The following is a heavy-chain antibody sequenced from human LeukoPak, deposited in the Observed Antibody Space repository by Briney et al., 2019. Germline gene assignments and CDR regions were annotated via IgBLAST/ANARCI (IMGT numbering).Heavy chain of an antibody. V-gene: IGHV1-2*02. Sequence: GASVKVSCKSSGHDFSDFYFNWVRQAPGRGLEWVGWINPHSRATHYAQRFRGRVTMEASITTGYMELNSLTSDDTAVYYCVTTIVTHTRDPWGQGTLVTVSS. CDR2: INPHSRAT. CDR3: VTTIVTHTRDP. J-gene: IGHJ5*02. D-gene: IGHD5-24*01. CDR1: GHDFSDFY.